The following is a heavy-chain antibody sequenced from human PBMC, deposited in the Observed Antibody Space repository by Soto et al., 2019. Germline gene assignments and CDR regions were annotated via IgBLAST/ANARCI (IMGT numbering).Heavy chain of an antibody. CDR3: ARDRLTGYLWEYFQH. Sequence: EVQLVESGGGLVQPGGSLRLSCAASGFTVSSNYMSWVRQAPGKGLEWVSVIYSGGSTYYADSVKGRFTISRDNSKNTLYLQMNSLRAEDTAVYYCARDRLTGYLWEYFQHWGQGTLVTVSS. D-gene: IGHD3-9*01. V-gene: IGHV3-66*01. J-gene: IGHJ1*01. CDR2: IYSGGST. CDR1: GFTVSSNY.